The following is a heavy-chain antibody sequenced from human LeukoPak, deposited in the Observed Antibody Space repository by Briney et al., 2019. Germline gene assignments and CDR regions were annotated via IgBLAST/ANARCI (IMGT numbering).Heavy chain of an antibody. Sequence: SETLSLTCTVSGGSISSYYWSWIRQPPGKGLEWIGYIYYSGSTNYNPSLKSRVTTSVDTSKNQFSLKLSSVTAADTAVYYRARGAQAMVDYWGQGTLVTVSS. CDR2: IYYSGST. V-gene: IGHV4-59*01. D-gene: IGHD5-18*01. CDR1: GGSISSYY. J-gene: IGHJ4*02. CDR3: ARGAQAMVDY.